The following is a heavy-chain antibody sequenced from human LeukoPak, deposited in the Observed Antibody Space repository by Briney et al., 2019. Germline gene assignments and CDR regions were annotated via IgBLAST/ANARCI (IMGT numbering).Heavy chain of an antibody. CDR1: GGSISSSSYY. D-gene: IGHD6-13*01. Sequence: SETLSLTCAVSGGSISSSSYYWGWIRQPPGKGLEWIGSIYYSGSTYYNPSLKSRVTISVDTSKNQFSLKLSSVTAADTAVYYCARGSYGYSSSWYETSPFDYWGQGTLVTVSS. V-gene: IGHV4-39*07. J-gene: IGHJ4*02. CDR2: IYYSGST. CDR3: ARGSYGYSSSWYETSPFDY.